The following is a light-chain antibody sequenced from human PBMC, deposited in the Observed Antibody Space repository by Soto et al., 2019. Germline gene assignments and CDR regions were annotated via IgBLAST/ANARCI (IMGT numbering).Light chain of an antibody. V-gene: IGKV1-5*01. Sequence: GDRVTITCRASQSISSWLAWYQQKPGKAPKLLIYDASNLESGVPSRFSGSGSGTEFTLTISSLQPDDFATYFCQQYNNYPWTFGQGTKVDIK. J-gene: IGKJ1*01. CDR1: QSISSW. CDR2: DAS. CDR3: QQYNNYPWT.